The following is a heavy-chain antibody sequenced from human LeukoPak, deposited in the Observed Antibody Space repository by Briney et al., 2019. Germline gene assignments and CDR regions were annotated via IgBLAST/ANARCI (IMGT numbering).Heavy chain of an antibody. V-gene: IGHV3-23*01. CDR3: VKDSYYYDSSGYYYVKDH. D-gene: IGHD3-22*01. CDR2: ISGSGGTT. Sequence: GGSLRLSCAASGFIFNSYAMNWVRQAPGKGLEWVSGISGSGGTTYYADSVQGRFTIFRDNSKNTLYLQMNSLRADDTAIYYCVKDSYYYDSSGYYYVKDHWGQGTLVTVSS. CDR1: GFIFNSYA. J-gene: IGHJ4*02.